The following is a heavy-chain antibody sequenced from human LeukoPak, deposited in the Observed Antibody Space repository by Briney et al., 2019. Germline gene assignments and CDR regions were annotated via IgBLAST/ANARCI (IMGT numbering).Heavy chain of an antibody. CDR3: AKDWDSSGRAFDY. V-gene: IGHV3-30*02. D-gene: IGHD3-22*01. Sequence: GGSLRLSCAASGFTFSSYGMHWVRQAPGKGLEWVAFIRYDGSNKYYADSVKGRFTISRDNSKNTLYLQMNSLRAEDTAVYYCAKDWDSSGRAFDYWGQGTLVTVSS. J-gene: IGHJ4*02. CDR1: GFTFSSYG. CDR2: IRYDGSNK.